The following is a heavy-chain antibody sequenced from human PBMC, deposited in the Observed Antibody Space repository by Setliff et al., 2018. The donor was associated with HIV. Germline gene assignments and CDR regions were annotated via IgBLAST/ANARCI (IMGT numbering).Heavy chain of an antibody. J-gene: IGHJ6*03. CDR1: GGTFSSYP. CDR2: VIPIFGTA. Sequence: SVKVSCKASGGTFSSYPVSWVRQAPGQGLEWIGGVIPIFGTANYAQKFQGRVTLTADKSTSTAYMELSSLRSEDTAVYYCAKGSFDSSGWAHYYYYYMDVWGKGTTVTVSS. CDR3: AKGSFDSSGWAHYYYYYMDV. V-gene: IGHV1-69*06. D-gene: IGHD6-19*01.